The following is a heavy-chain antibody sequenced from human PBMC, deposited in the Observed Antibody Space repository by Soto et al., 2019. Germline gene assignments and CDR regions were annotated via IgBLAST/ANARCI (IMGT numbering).Heavy chain of an antibody. CDR2: IIPILGIA. CDR3: ASLMSSGYYYGMDV. J-gene: IGHJ6*02. CDR1: GGTFSSYT. Sequence: QVQLVQSGAEVKKPGSSVKVSCKASGGTFSSYTISWVRQAPGQGIEWMGRIIPILGIANSAQKFQGRVTITADKSTSTAYMELSSLRSEDTAVYYCASLMSSGYYYGMDVWGQGTTVTVSS. V-gene: IGHV1-69*02. D-gene: IGHD3-10*01.